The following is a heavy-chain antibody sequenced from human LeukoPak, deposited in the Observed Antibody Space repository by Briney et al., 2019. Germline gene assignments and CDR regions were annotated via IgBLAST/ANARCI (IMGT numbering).Heavy chain of an antibody. V-gene: IGHV3-9*01. CDR3: AKAGLGYSSSWALDY. D-gene: IGHD6-13*01. J-gene: IGHJ4*02. CDR2: ISWNSGSI. Sequence: GGSLRLSCAASGFTFDDYAMHWVRQAPGKGLEWVSGISWNSGSIGYADSVKGRFTISRDNAKNSLYLQMNSLRAEDTALYYCAKAGLGYSSSWALDYWGQGTLVTVSS. CDR1: GFTFDDYA.